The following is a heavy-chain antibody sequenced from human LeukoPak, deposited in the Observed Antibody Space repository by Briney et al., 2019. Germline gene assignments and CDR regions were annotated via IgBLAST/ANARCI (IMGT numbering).Heavy chain of an antibody. CDR2: IYYSGST. Sequence: PSETLSLTCTASGGSTSSYYWSWIRQPPGKGLEWIGYIYYSGSTNYNPSLKSRVTISVDTSKNQFSLKLSSVTAADTAVYYCARVNGGNSSGYYYYYYYMDVWGKGTTVTISS. CDR3: ARVNGGNSSGYYYYYYYMDV. V-gene: IGHV4-59*01. D-gene: IGHD4-23*01. CDR1: GGSTSSYY. J-gene: IGHJ6*03.